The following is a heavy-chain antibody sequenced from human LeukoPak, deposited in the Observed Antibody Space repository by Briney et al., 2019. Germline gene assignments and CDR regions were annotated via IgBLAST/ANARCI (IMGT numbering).Heavy chain of an antibody. CDR1: GYIFTGYY. Sequence: ASVKVSCKASGYIFTGYYMHWVRQAPGQGLEWMGWINANSGGTKYAQKFQGRGTMTRDTSISTAYMELSSLRSDDTAVYYCARGRLGTWFGELKAWGQGTLVTVSS. CDR2: INANSGGT. CDR3: ARGRLGTWFGELKA. V-gene: IGHV1-2*02. J-gene: IGHJ5*02. D-gene: IGHD3-10*01.